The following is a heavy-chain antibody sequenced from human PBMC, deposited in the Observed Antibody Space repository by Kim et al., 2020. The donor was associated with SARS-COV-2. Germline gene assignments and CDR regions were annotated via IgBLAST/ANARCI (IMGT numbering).Heavy chain of an antibody. CDR1: GYTFTSYY. CDR2: INPSGGST. Sequence: ASVKVSCKASGYTFTSYYMHWVRQAPGQGLEWMGIINPSGGSTSYAQKFQGRVTMTRDTSTSTVYMELSSLRSEDTAVYYCARSKAGIVGVVIGHYYYAMDVWGQGTTVTVSS. V-gene: IGHV1-46*01. D-gene: IGHD3-3*01. CDR3: ARSKAGIVGVVIGHYYYAMDV. J-gene: IGHJ6*02.